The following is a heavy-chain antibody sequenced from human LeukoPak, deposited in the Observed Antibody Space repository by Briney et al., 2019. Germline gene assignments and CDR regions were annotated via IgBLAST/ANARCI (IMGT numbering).Heavy chain of an antibody. D-gene: IGHD1-26*01. V-gene: IGHV3-74*01. Sequence: GGSLRLSCAASGFTFSSYWMHWVRQAPGKGLVWVSRINSDGSSTSYADSVKGRFTISRDNAKNSLYLQMNSLRAEDTAVYYCARMLPSQNIVGATSFDYWGQGTLVAVSS. J-gene: IGHJ4*02. CDR2: INSDGSST. CDR1: GFTFSSYW. CDR3: ARMLPSQNIVGATSFDY.